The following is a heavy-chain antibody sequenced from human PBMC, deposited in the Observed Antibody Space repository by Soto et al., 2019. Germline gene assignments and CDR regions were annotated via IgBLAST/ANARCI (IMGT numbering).Heavy chain of an antibody. Sequence: GGSLRLSCAASGFTFDDCGMHWVRQAPGKGLEWVSGISWNSGSIGYADSVKGRFTISRDNAKNSLYLQMNSLRAEDTALYYCAKDLGLDCSSTSCYGDYYYYGMDVWGQGTTVTV. CDR1: GFTFDDCG. D-gene: IGHD2-2*01. CDR3: AKDLGLDCSSTSCYGDYYYYGMDV. J-gene: IGHJ6*02. V-gene: IGHV3-9*01. CDR2: ISWNSGSI.